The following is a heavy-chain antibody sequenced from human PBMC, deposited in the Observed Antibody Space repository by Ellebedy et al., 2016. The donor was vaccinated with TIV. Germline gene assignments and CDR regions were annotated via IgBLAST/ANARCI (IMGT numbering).Heavy chain of an antibody. CDR1: GYSISSGYY. D-gene: IGHD1-14*01. J-gene: IGHJ2*01. CDR3: ARDELGNRNLDL. V-gene: IGHV4-61*01. Sequence: GSLRLSCTVSGYSISSGYYWSWIRQPPGKGLEWIGYIYYSGSTNYNPSLKSRVTISVDTFKNQFSLKLSAVTAADTAVYYCARDELGNRNLDLWGRGTLVTVSS. CDR2: IYYSGST.